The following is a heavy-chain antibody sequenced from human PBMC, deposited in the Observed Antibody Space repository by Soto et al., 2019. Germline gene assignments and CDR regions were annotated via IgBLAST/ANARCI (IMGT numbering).Heavy chain of an antibody. CDR2: ISTYNGNI. CDR3: ARDATNYFDY. CDR1: SYTFTTYG. V-gene: IGHV1-18*01. Sequence: QVQLVQSGAEVKKPGASVKVSCKASSYTFTTYGIIWVRQAPGQGLVWMGWISTYNGNIYYAQKFQGRVTMTTDKSTNTAYMELRSLRSDDTATYYCARDATNYFDYWGRGTLVTVSA. J-gene: IGHJ4*02.